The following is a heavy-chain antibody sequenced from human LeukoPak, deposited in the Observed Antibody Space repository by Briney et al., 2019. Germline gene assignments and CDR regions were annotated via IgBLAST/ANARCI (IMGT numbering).Heavy chain of an antibody. V-gene: IGHV3-7*05. CDR1: GFTFSSHC. J-gene: IGHJ3*02. CDR3: ARGHYGSEIHQGAFDI. CDR2: IKQDGSEK. D-gene: IGHD3-10*01. Sequence: GGSLRLSCAASGFTFSSHCMNWVRQAPGKGLEWVANIKQDGSEKYSVDSVKGRFTISRDNAKNSPYLQMNSLRAEDTAVYYCARGHYGSEIHQGAFDIWGQGTIVTVSS.